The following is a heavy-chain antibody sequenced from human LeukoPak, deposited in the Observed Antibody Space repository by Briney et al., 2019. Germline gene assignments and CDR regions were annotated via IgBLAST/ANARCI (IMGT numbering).Heavy chain of an antibody. V-gene: IGHV3-21*01. CDR1: GFTFSYYS. J-gene: IGHJ6*03. D-gene: IGHD6-13*01. CDR3: AKVDRGDYSSSPVPYYNYYMNV. CDR2: ISSSSSLI. Sequence: TGGSLRLSCAASGFTFSYYSMNWVRQAPGRGLEWVSCISSSSSLIFSSDSVRGRFTISRDNAKNLLYLHMNSLRVEDTAVYYCAKVDRGDYSSSPVPYYNYYMNVWGKGTTVTVSS.